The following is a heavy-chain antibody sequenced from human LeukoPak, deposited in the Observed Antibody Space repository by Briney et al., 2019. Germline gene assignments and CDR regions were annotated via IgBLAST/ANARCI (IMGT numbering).Heavy chain of an antibody. CDR1: GGSFNDNY. V-gene: IGHV4-34*01. D-gene: IGHD6-13*01. J-gene: IGHJ4*02. CDR3: ARDSIAAAGTPFDY. Sequence: SETLSLTCAVSGGSFNDNYLSWVRQPPRKGLEWIGEINHSGTTDYNPSLKSRLSMSVDTSKTHFSLRLNSVTAADTAMYYCARDSIAAAGTPFDYWGQGTLVTVSS. CDR2: INHSGTT.